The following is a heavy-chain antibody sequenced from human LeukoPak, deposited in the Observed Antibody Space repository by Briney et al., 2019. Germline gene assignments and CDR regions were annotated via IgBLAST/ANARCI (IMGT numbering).Heavy chain of an antibody. CDR1: SGTFSGYY. J-gene: IGHJ6*02. D-gene: IGHD1/OR15-1a*01. V-gene: IGHV4-34*08. Sequence: SETVSFTCAGYSGTFSGYYWSWIRQPPGKGLEWLGEINHSGSTNYNPSLKSRVTISVDTSKNQFSLKLSSVTAADTAVYYCANRKQYYYYYYGMDVWGQGTTVTVSS. CDR3: ANRKQYYYYYYGMDV. CDR2: INHSGST.